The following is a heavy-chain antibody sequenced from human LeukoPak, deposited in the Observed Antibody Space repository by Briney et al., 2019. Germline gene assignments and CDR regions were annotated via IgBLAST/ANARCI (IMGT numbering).Heavy chain of an antibody. J-gene: IGHJ2*01. CDR1: GGSISSYY. CDR2: IYYSGST. CDR3: ARVCTDYDFWSGYYRYWYFDL. V-gene: IGHV4-59*01. D-gene: IGHD3-3*01. Sequence: NLSLTCTVSGGSISSYYWSWIRQPPGKGLEWIGYIYYSGSTNYNPSLKSRVTISVDTSKNQFSLKLSSVTAADTAVYYCARVCTDYDFWSGYYRYWYFDLWGRGTLVTVSS.